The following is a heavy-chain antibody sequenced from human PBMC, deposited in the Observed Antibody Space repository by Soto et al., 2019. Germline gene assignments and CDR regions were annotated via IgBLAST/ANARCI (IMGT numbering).Heavy chain of an antibody. CDR1: GDSISSYY. V-gene: IGHV4-59*01. D-gene: IGHD2-2*01. Sequence: SETLSLTCTVSGDSISSYYWSWIRQPPGKGLEWIGYIYYSGSTKYNPYLKSRVTISVDTPKNQFSLKLSSVTAADTAVYYCARATCSSTSCYAWLVWFDPWGQGTLVTVS. J-gene: IGHJ5*02. CDR2: IYYSGST. CDR3: ARATCSSTSCYAWLVWFDP.